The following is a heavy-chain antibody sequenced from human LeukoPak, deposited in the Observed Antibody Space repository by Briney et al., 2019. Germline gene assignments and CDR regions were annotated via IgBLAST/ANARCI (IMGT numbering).Heavy chain of an antibody. D-gene: IGHD2-2*01. CDR2: ICNKANSYTT. CDR3: ARLTAVASKGNYYYSMDV. V-gene: IGHV3-72*01. J-gene: IGHJ6*02. Sequence: GGSLRLSCAASGFTFSDHHMEWVRQAPGKGLEWVGLICNKANSYTTEYAASVKGRFTISRDDSKNSLYLQLNSLKTEDTAVYFCARLTAVASKGNYYYSMDVWGQETTVTVSS. CDR1: GFTFSDHH.